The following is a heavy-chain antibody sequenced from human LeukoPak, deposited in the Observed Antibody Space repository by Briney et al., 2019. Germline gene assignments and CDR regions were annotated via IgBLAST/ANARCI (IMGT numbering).Heavy chain of an antibody. J-gene: IGHJ6*02. Sequence: SETLSLTCTVSGDSISSDYWSWIRQPPGKGLQWITYFYSSGITNYNSSLKSRVIISGDTSKNQFSLKLSSVTAADTAIYYCARSYYYYYYGMDVWGQGTTVTVSS. CDR3: ARSYYYYYYGMDV. CDR1: GDSISSDY. CDR2: FYSSGIT. V-gene: IGHV4-59*08.